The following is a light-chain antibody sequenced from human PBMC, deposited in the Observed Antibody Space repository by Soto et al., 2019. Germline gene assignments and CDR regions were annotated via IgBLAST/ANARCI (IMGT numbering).Light chain of an antibody. Sequence: EIELTQSPGTLSLSPGERATLSCRASQSAGNTYLAWYQQKPGQAPRLLIYGTSSRATGIPDRFSGSGSGTEFTLTIDRVEPEDFAVYYCQQCGSSRTFGQGTKVEVK. CDR2: GTS. CDR1: QSAGNTY. CDR3: QQCGSSRT. J-gene: IGKJ1*01. V-gene: IGKV3-20*01.